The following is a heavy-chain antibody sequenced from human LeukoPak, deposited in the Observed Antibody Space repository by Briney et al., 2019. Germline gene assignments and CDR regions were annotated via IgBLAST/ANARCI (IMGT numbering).Heavy chain of an antibody. CDR2: IYYSGST. V-gene: IGHV4-59*01. D-gene: IGHD2-8*01. J-gene: IGHJ3*02. CDR3: ARAGMVDAFDI. Sequence: ASETLSLTCTVSGGSISSYYWSWIRQPPGKGLEWIGYIYYSGSTNYNPSLKSRVTISVDTSKNQFSLKLSSVTAADTAVYYCARAGMVDAFDIWGQGTMVTVSS. CDR1: GGSISSYY.